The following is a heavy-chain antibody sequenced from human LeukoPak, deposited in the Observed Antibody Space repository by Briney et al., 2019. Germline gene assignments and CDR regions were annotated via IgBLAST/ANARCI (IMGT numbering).Heavy chain of an antibody. CDR2: IYYSGST. D-gene: IGHD1-26*01. Sequence: SETLSLTCTVSGGSISSYYWSWIRQPPGKGLEWIGYIYYSGSTNYNPSLKSRVTISVDTSKNQFSLKLSSVTAADTAVYYCARTYSGSYTGASYFDYWGQGTLVTVSS. V-gene: IGHV4-59*01. CDR1: GGSISSYY. CDR3: ARTYSGSYTGASYFDY. J-gene: IGHJ4*02.